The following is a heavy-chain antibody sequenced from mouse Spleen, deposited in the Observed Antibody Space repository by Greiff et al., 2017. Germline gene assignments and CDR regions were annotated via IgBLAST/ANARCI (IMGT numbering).Heavy chain of an antibody. V-gene: IGHV5-9-3*01. CDR1: GFTFSSYA. J-gene: IGHJ2*01. CDR2: ISSGGSYT. CDR3: ARRANWYFDY. Sequence: EVKVVESGGGLVKPGGSLKLSCAASGFTFSSYAMSWVRQTPEKRLEWVATISSGGSYTYYPDSVKGRFTISRDNAKNTLYLQMSSLRSEDTAMYYCARRANWYFDYWGQGTTLTVSS. D-gene: IGHD4-1*02.